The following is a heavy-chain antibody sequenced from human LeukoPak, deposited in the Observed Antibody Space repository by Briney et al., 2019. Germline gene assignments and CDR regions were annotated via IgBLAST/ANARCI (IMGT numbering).Heavy chain of an antibody. D-gene: IGHD3-22*01. CDR2: MRRSGGST. Sequence: GGSLRLSCAASGFTFSSYAVTWVRQAPGKGLECVSAMRRSGGSTYYADSVKGRFTISRDNSKNTLYLKMNSLRAEDTAVYYCAKSAPAAYYYDSSGYLGYFDYWGQGTLVTVSS. J-gene: IGHJ4*02. V-gene: IGHV3-23*01. CDR3: AKSAPAAYYYDSSGYLGYFDY. CDR1: GFTFSSYA.